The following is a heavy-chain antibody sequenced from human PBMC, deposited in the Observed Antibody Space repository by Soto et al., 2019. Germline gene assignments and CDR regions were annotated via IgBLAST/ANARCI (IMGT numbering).Heavy chain of an antibody. V-gene: IGHV1-46*01. D-gene: IGHD2-8*01. CDR3: ARDVVLMVYAPYYGMDV. CDR1: GYTFTSYY. Sequence: QVQLVQSGAEVKKPGASVKVSCKASGYTFTSYYMHWVRQAPGQGLEWMGIINPSGGSTSYAQKFQGTVTMTRDTSTSTVYMELSSLRSEDTAVYYCARDVVLMVYAPYYGMDVWGQGTTVTVSS. J-gene: IGHJ6*02. CDR2: INPSGGST.